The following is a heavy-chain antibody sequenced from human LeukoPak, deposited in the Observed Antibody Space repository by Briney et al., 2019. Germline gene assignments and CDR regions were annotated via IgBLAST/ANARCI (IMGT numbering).Heavy chain of an antibody. CDR3: ARDPSSFRDSYDY. CDR2: IKEDGSEK. Sequence: PGGSLRLSCAASGFTFSDYYMSWIRQAPGKGLEWVANIKEDGSEKNYVDSVKGRSTISRDNAKNLLYLQMNSLRVEDTAVYYCARDPSSFRDSYDYWGQGTLVTVSS. CDR1: GFTFSDYY. J-gene: IGHJ4*02. V-gene: IGHV3-7*01.